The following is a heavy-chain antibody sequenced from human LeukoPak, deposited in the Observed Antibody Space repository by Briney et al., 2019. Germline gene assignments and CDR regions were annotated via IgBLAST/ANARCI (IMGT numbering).Heavy chain of an antibody. CDR3: AVSSGYYLRFDY. V-gene: IGHV4-30-2*05. D-gene: IGHD3-22*01. Sequence: SETLSLTCAVSGGSISSGGYSWSWIRQPPGKGLEWIGYIYHSGSTYYNPSLKSRVTISVDTSKNQFSLKLSSVTAADTAVYYCAVSSGYYLRFDYWGQGTLVTVSS. CDR1: GGSISSGGYS. J-gene: IGHJ4*02. CDR2: IYHSGST.